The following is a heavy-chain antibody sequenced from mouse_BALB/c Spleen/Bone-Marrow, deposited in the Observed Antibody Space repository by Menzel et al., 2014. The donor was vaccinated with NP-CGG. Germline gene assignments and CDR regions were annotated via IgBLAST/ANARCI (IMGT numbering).Heavy chain of an antibody. CDR3: TRPYYGYVGYAY. V-gene: IGHV1S81*02. J-gene: IGHJ3*01. D-gene: IGHD1-2*01. Sequence: QVQLQQSGAELVKPGASVKLSCKASGYTFTSYYMYWVKQRPGQGLEWIGEINPSNGGTNFNEKFKSKATLTVDKSSSTAYMQLSSRTFEDSAIYYCTRPYYGYVGYAYWGQGTQVTVSA. CDR2: INPSNGGT. CDR1: GYTFTSYY.